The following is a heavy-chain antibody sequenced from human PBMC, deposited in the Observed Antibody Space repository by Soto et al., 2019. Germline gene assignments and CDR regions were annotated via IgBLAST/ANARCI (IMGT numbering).Heavy chain of an antibody. D-gene: IGHD6-19*01. J-gene: IGHJ4*02. Sequence: SETLSLTCTVPGGSINNHYWSWTRQPPGKGLEWLGYVYYNGITNYNPSLKSRVTMSVDTSKNQMSLKVNSVTAADTAVYYCAREIAGGSGWAPLDHWGQRTPVTVSS. CDR1: GGSINNHY. V-gene: IGHV4-59*11. CDR2: VYYNGIT. CDR3: AREIAGGSGWAPLDH.